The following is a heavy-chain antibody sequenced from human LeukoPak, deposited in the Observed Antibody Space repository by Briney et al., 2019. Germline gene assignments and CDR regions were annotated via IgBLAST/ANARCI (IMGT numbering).Heavy chain of an antibody. V-gene: IGHV4-34*01. CDR2: INHSGST. CDR1: GFTLSGYW. J-gene: IGHJ5*02. Sequence: GSLRLSCAASGFTLSGYWMSWVRQAPGKGLEWIGEINHSGSTNYNPSLKSRVTISVDTYKNQFSLKLSSVTAADTAVYYCARGRDRRITMVRGVHNWFDPWGQGTLVTVSS. CDR3: ARGRDRRITMVRGVHNWFDP. D-gene: IGHD3-10*01.